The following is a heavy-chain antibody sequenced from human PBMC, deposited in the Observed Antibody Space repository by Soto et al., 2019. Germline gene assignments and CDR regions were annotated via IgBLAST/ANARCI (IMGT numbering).Heavy chain of an antibody. CDR3: ARHFNIGSSRDNYYYMDV. V-gene: IGHV4-59*08. J-gene: IGHJ6*03. Sequence: SETLSLTCTVSGGSISSYFWSWIRQPPGKGLEWIGYIYYSGSTNYNPSLKSRVTISVDTSKNQFSLKLSSVTAADTAVYYCARHFNIGSSRDNYYYMDVWGKGTTVTVSS. CDR1: GGSISSYF. CDR2: IYYSGST. D-gene: IGHD2-15*01.